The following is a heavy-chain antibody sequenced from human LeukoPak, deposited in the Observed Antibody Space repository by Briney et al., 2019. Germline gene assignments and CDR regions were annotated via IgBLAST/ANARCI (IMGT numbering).Heavy chain of an antibody. V-gene: IGHV1-2*02. D-gene: IGHD3-22*01. CDR2: INPNSGGT. J-gene: IGHJ3*02. CDR3: ARDYYDRPDAFDI. Sequence: ASVKVSCKASGYTFTGYYMHWVRQAPGQGLEWMGWINPNSGGTNYAQKFQGRVTMTRDTSISTAYMELSRLRSDDTAVYYCARDYYDRPDAFDIWGQGTMVTVSS. CDR1: GYTFTGYY.